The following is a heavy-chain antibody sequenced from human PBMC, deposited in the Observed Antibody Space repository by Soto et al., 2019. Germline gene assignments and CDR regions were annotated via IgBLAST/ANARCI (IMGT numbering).Heavy chain of an antibody. J-gene: IGHJ6*02. CDR2: NYYSGIT. CDR3: ARGSSIAGLYYGMDV. V-gene: IGHV4-31*03. Sequence: QVQLQESGPGLVKPSQTLSLTCTVSGGSISSGGYYWTWIRQHTWKGLEWIGYNYYSGITYYNPSLKSRVTISLDTSKNQFSLKLSSVTAADTDVYYCARGSSIAGLYYGMDVWGQGTTVTVSS. D-gene: IGHD6-6*01. CDR1: GGSISSGGYY.